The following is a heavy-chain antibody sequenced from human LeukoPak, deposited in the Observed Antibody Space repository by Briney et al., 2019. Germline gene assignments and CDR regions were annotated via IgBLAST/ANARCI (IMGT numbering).Heavy chain of an antibody. CDR2: INTYNGCT. V-gene: IGHV1-18*01. D-gene: IGHD4-23*01. Sequence: ASVTVSCKASGYTFISYGISWVRQAPGQGLEWMGWINTYNGCTNYAQKFQGRVTMTTDKSPRTAYMELRSLRSDDTAVYYCGRELNKSFRGVTPEGSDYWGQGTLVTVSS. CDR3: GRELNKSFRGVTPEGSDY. CDR1: GYTFISYG. J-gene: IGHJ4*02.